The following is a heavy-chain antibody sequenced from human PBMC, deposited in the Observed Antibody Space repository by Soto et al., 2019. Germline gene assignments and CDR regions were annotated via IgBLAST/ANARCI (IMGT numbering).Heavy chain of an antibody. CDR2: IWYDGSNK. CDR3: AKDYKTIFGVVTNYYYGMDV. D-gene: IGHD3-3*01. CDR1: GFTFSSYG. J-gene: IGHJ6*02. Sequence: GSLRLSCAASGFTFSSYGMHWVRQAPGKGLEWVAVIWYDGSNKYYADSVKGRFTISRDNSKNTLYLQMNSLRAEDTAVYYCAKDYKTIFGVVTNYYYGMDVWGQGTTVTVSS. V-gene: IGHV3-30*02.